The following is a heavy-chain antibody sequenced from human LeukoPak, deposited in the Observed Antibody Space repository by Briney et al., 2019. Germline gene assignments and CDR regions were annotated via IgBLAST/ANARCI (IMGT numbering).Heavy chain of an antibody. CDR3: ARPALAFASPSDAFDI. CDR1: GGTFRSNA. V-gene: IGHV1-69*13. Sequence: ASVKVSCKASGGTFRSNAISWVRQAPGQGLEWMGGIIPIFGTANYAQKFQGRVTITADESTSTAYMELSSLRSEDTAVYYCARPALAFASPSDAFDIWGQGTMVTVSS. J-gene: IGHJ3*02. CDR2: IIPIFGTA.